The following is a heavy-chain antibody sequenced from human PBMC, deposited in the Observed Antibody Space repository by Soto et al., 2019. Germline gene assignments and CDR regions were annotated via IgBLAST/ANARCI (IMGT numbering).Heavy chain of an antibody. CDR2: IYPGDSDT. Sequence: GLPKQICCNGSGYSFASYCIVWVSKMPGKGLEWMGIIYPGDSDTRYSPSFQGQVTISADKSISTAYLQWSSLKASDTAMYYCARQPYSSSDRDGYYYMAVWGKGTTVIVSS. CDR1: GYSFASYC. J-gene: IGHJ6*03. CDR3: ARQPYSSSDRDGYYYMAV. V-gene: IGHV5-51*01. D-gene: IGHD6-6*01.